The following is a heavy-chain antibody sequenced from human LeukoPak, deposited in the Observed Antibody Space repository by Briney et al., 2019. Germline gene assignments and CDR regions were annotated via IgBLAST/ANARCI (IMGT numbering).Heavy chain of an antibody. CDR3: AKVGGYDSSGYYGGPRLYYFDY. V-gene: IGHV3-23*01. Sequence: GGSLRLSCAASGFTFSSYAMSWVRQAPGKGLEWVSAISGSGGSTYYADFVKGRFTISRDNSKNTLYLQMNSLRAEDTAVYYCAKVGGYDSSGYYGGPRLYYFDYWGQGTLVTVSS. CDR2: ISGSGGST. CDR1: GFTFSSYA. D-gene: IGHD3-22*01. J-gene: IGHJ4*02.